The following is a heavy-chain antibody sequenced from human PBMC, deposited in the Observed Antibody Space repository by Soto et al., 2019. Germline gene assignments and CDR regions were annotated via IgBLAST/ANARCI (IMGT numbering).Heavy chain of an antibody. CDR2: IYPGDSDA. D-gene: IGHD4-17*01. CDR3: GRHPYGDYDIMDV. Sequence: ESLTISWKGSGYSFSNYWIGLVRQMPGKGLEWMGIIYPGDSDARYSPSFQGQVTISADKSINTAYLQWSSLKASDTAMYYCGRHPYGDYDIMDVWGQGTTVTVSS. J-gene: IGHJ6*02. V-gene: IGHV5-51*01. CDR1: GYSFSNYW.